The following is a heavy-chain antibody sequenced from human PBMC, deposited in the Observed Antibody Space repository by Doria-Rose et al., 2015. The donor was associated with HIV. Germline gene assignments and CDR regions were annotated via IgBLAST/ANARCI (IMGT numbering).Heavy chain of an antibody. CDR3: AKDGGGRQWLIRDFDL. CDR1: GFSFDEYA. J-gene: IGHJ2*01. Sequence: EVRLVESGGGLLQPGRSLRLSCAASGFSFDEYAMHWVRQPPGKGLEWVSGINWNSANIRYADSVKGRFTISRDNAKNSLYLQMNSLRPEDMALYYCAKDGGGRQWLIRDFDLWGRGTLVTVSS. V-gene: IGHV3-9*03. CDR2: INWNSANI. D-gene: IGHD6-19*01.